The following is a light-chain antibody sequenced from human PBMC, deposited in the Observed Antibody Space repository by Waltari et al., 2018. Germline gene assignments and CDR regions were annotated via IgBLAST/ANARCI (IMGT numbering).Light chain of an antibody. CDR1: SSDLGSYKY. CDR2: DGS. Sequence: QSALTQPPSASGSPGPSVTISCTGTSSDLGSYKYVSWYQQHPGKAPKLIIYDGSKRPSGVSDRFSGSKSGSTASLTVSGLQAEDGADYYCSSYGGSNNFVLFGGGTKLTVL. V-gene: IGLV2-8*01. CDR3: SSYGGSNNFVL. J-gene: IGLJ3*02.